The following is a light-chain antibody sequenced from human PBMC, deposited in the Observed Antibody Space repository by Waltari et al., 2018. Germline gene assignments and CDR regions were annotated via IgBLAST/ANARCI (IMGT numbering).Light chain of an antibody. CDR1: QNVGRS. CDR2: DTS. CDR3: QHNVRLPGT. J-gene: IGKJ1*01. Sequence: IVLTQSPATLSLSPGESATLYCRASQNVGRSLVWYQQKPGQAPRLLIYDTSTRATGIPDRFSGSGSGTDFSLSIARLEPEDFAVYYCQHNVRLPGTFGQGTKVEI. V-gene: IGKV3D-20*02.